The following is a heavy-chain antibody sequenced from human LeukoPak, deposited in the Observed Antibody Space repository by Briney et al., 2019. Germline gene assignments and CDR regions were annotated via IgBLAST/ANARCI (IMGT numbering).Heavy chain of an antibody. J-gene: IGHJ5*02. CDR1: GGSFSGYY. CDR2: INHSGST. D-gene: IGHD2-15*01. Sequence: SETLSLTCGVYGGSFSGYYWSWIRQPPGKGLEWIGEINHSGSTNYNPSLKSRVTISVDTSKNQFSLKLSSVTAADTAVYYCATGRKWWFRPPGSWFDPWGQGTLVTVSS. V-gene: IGHV4-34*01. CDR3: ATGRKWWFRPPGSWFDP.